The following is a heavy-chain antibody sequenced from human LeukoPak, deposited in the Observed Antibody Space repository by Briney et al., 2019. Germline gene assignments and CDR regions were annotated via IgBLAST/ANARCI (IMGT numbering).Heavy chain of an antibody. D-gene: IGHD6-19*01. V-gene: IGHV3-48*03. J-gene: IGHJ5*02. CDR1: GFTFSSYE. CDR3: ARELQASGFDP. CDR2: ISSSSNTM. Sequence: PGGSLRLSCAASGFTFSSYEMNWVRQAPGKGLEWISYISSSSNTMDYADSVKGRFTISRDNAKNSLHLQMNSLRAEDTALYYCARELQASGFDPWGQGTLVTVSS.